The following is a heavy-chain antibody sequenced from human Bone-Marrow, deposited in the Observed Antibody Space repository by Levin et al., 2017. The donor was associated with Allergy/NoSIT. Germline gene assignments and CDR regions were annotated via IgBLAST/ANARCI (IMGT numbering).Heavy chain of an antibody. CDR2: IRSKDYGETT. Sequence: PGGSLRLSCTSSGFTFRDYAMSWVRQAPGKGLEWVGFIRSKDYGETTNYAASVKDRFIISRDDSKSTTYLQMNSLKTEDTAVYYCTRGWSATGTAVFDYWGQGTLVTVS. J-gene: IGHJ4*02. V-gene: IGHV3-49*04. CDR3: TRGWSATGTAVFDY. CDR1: GFTFRDYA. D-gene: IGHD1-1*01.